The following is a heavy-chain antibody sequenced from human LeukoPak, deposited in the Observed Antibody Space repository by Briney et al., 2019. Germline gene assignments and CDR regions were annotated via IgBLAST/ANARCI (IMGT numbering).Heavy chain of an antibody. CDR3: AAREVVDYDIPTGYYYQGVFDC. CDR1: GFTLSNYS. J-gene: IGHJ4*02. Sequence: KSGGSLRLSCAASGFTLSNYSMHWVRQAPGKGLEWVSSISGSSSWLYYTDSVKGRFTISRDNARNALDLQMNSLRAQDKAIYLSAAREVVDYDIPTGYYYQGVFDCWGQGTLVTVSS. CDR2: ISGSSSWL. D-gene: IGHD3-9*01. V-gene: IGHV3-21*01.